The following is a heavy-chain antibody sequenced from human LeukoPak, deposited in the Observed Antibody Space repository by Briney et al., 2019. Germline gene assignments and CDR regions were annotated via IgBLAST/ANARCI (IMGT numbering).Heavy chain of an antibody. CDR3: ARAYYDILTGYPIFDY. CDR1: GFSFSSYN. CDR2: ITTSSSYT. V-gene: IGHV3-21*01. D-gene: IGHD3-9*01. Sequence: GGSLRLSCEASGFSFSSYNMDWVRQTPGKGLEWISSITTSSSYTFYADSVKGRFTISRDNAKNSLYLQMNSLRAEDSAVYYCARAYYDILTGYPIFDYWGQGTLVTVSS. J-gene: IGHJ4*02.